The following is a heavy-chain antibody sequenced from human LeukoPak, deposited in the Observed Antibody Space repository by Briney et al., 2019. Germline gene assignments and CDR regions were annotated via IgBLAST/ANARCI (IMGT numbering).Heavy chain of an antibody. Sequence: PGGSLRLSCAASGFTFSSYGMHWVRQAPGKGLEWVAVISYDGSNKYYADSVKDRFTISRDNSKNTLYLQMNSLRAEDTAVYYCAKDRYSSGLYFDYWGQGTLVTVSS. V-gene: IGHV3-30*18. D-gene: IGHD6-19*01. CDR1: GFTFSSYG. J-gene: IGHJ4*02. CDR3: AKDRYSSGLYFDY. CDR2: ISYDGSNK.